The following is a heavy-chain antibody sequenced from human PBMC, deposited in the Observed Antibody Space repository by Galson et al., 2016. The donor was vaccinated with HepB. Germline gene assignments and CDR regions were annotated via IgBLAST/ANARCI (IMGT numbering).Heavy chain of an antibody. CDR1: GASISSHY. CDR3: ARDLGYDNNKWFDP. V-gene: IGHV4-59*11. Sequence: SETLSLTCTVSGASISSHYWGWIRQPPGKGLEWIAYIYDSGSTNYKPSLKSRVTRSIDTSKNQFSLKLSSVTAADTAFYYCARDLGYDNNKWFDPWGQGTLVTVSS. D-gene: IGHD3-22*01. CDR2: IYDSGST. J-gene: IGHJ5*02.